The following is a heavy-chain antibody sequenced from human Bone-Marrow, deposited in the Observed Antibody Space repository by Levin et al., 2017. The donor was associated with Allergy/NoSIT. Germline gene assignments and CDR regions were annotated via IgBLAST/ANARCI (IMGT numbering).Heavy chain of an antibody. CDR2: IRSDGSET. CDR1: GFSFGNYQ. V-gene: IGHV3-7*01. D-gene: IGHD3-16*01. J-gene: IGHJ6*02. CDR3: ARDWGTSQSSMDV. Sequence: GGSLRLSCAASGFSFGNYQMSWVRQAPGKGLEWVAKIRSDGSETFYVDSVRGRFTISRDNAKNSVFLQMNSLGVEDTAAYYCARDWGTSQSSMDVWGQGTTVTVSS.